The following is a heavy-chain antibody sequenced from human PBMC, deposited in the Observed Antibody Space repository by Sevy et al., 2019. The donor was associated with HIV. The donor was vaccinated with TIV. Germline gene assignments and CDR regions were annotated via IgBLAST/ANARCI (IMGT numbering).Heavy chain of an antibody. CDR1: GFTFSSYA. J-gene: IGHJ6*03. D-gene: IGHD6-13*01. CDR2: ISGSGGST. Sequence: GWSLRLSCAASGFTFSSYAMSWVRQTPGKGLEWVSAISGSGGSTYYADSVKGRLTISRDNSKNTLYLQMNSLRAEDRAVYYCAKDGWIAAGGTAINYYYYMDVWGKGTTVTVSS. V-gene: IGHV3-23*01. CDR3: AKDGWIAAGGTAINYYYYMDV.